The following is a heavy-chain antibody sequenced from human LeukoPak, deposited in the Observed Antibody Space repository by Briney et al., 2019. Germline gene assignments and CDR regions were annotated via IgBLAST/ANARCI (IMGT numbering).Heavy chain of an antibody. V-gene: IGHV3-21*01. CDR2: ISSSSSYM. Sequence: GGSLRLSCAASGFTFSSYSMNWVRQAPGKGLEWVSSISSSSSYMYYADSVKGRFTISRDNAKNSLYLQMNSLRAEDTAVYYCASTPPRDYWGQGTLVTVSS. CDR1: GFTFSSYS. J-gene: IGHJ4*02. CDR3: ASTPPRDY.